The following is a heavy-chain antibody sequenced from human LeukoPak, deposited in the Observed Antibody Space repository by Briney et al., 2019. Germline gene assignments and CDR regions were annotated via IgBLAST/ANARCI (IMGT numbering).Heavy chain of an antibody. CDR3: ARVLYTYAYFFDY. J-gene: IGHJ4*02. V-gene: IGHV3-23*01. CDR1: GFTFTSYA. Sequence: GGSLRLSCAASGFTFTSYAMGWVRQAPGKGLEWVSSVSGSGDGTYYADSVKGRFTVSRDSSKNTLSLQMNSLRAEDTAVYYCARVLYTYAYFFDYWGQGTQVTVSS. CDR2: VSGSGDGT. D-gene: IGHD5-18*01.